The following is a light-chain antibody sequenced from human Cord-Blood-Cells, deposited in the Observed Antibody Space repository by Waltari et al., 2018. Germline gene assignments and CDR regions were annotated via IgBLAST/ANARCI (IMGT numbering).Light chain of an antibody. CDR3: QQRSNWPQVT. CDR1: QSVSSY. Sequence: EIVLTHAPATLSLSPGERATLPCRASQSVSSYLAWYQQKPGQAPRLLIYDASNRATGIPARFSGSGSGTDFTLTISSLEPEDFAVYYCQQRSNWPQVTFGGGTKVEIK. CDR2: DAS. J-gene: IGKJ4*01. V-gene: IGKV3-11*01.